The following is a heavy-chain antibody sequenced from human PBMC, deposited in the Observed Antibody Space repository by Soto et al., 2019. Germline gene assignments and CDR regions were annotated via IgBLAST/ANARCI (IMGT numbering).Heavy chain of an antibody. V-gene: IGHV4-31*03. D-gene: IGHD1-26*01. CDR1: GGSISSGGYY. J-gene: IGHJ4*02. CDR3: ARVDTGRGATCVSY. CDR2: IYYSGST. Sequence: QVQLQESGPGLVKPSQTLSLTCTVSGGSISSGGYYWSWIRQHPGKGLEWIGYIYYSGSTYYNPSLKSRVTISVDTAKNQFSLKLSSVTAADTAVYYCARVDTGRGATCVSYWGQGTLVTVSS.